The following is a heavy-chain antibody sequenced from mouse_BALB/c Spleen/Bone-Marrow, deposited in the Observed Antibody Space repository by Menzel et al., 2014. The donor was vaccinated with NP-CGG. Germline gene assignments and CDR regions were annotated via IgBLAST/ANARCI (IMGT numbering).Heavy chain of an antibody. Sequence: VQLKQSGPGLVKPSQTVSLTCTVTGISITTGNYRWSWIRQFPGNKLEWIGYIYYSGTITYNPSLTSRTTITRDTSTNQFFLEMNSLTAEDTATYYCARYGNYFDYWGQGTTLTVSS. D-gene: IGHD2-1*01. CDR2: IYYSGTI. CDR1: GISITTGNYR. V-gene: IGHV3-5*02. CDR3: ARYGNYFDY. J-gene: IGHJ2*01.